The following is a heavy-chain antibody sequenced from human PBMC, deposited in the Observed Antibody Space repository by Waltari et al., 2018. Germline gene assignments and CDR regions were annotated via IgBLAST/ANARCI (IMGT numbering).Heavy chain of an antibody. J-gene: IGHJ4*02. CDR1: GGSISSYY. V-gene: IGHV4-59*01. CDR3: ARDFLN. Sequence: QVQLQESGPGLVKPSETLSLTCTVPGGSISSYYWSWIRQPPGKGLEWIGYIYYSGSTNYNPSLKSRVTISVDTSKNQFSLKLSSVTAADTAVYYCARDFLNWGQGTLVTVSS. CDR2: IYYSGST.